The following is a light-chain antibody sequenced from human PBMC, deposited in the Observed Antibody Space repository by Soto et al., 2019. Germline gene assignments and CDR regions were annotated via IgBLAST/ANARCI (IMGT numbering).Light chain of an antibody. V-gene: IGLV2-14*01. Sequence: QSVLTQPASVSGSLGQSITISCTGTTRDIAGYNYISWYQQLPGKAPKLMVYQVTIRPSGISNRFSGSKSGNTASLTISALQAEDEADYYCTSFSSSTSLYVFGTGTRSPS. CDR2: QVT. CDR3: TSFSSSTSLYV. J-gene: IGLJ1*01. CDR1: TRDIAGYNY.